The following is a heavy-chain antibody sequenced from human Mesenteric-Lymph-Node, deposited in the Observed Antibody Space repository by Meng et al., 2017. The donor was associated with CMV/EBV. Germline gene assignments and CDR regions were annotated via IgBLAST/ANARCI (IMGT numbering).Heavy chain of an antibody. V-gene: IGHV4-34*01. Sequence: SQTLSLTCALYGGTLSGYYWSWIRQSPGKGLEWIGEIDHSGSTDYNPSLKSRVTISVDTSKNQFSLKLSSVTAADTAVYFCAKGPVKRPKKILRKNFYYGLDVWGQGTTVTVSS. D-gene: IGHD2-8*01. CDR3: AKGPVKRPKKILRKNFYYGLDV. CDR2: IDHSGST. CDR1: GGTLSGYY. J-gene: IGHJ6*02.